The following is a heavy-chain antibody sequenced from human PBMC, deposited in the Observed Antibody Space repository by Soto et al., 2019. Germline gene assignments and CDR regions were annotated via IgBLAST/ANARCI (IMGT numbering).Heavy chain of an antibody. CDR2: IYYSGST. CDR3: ARDGEAVAFGY. J-gene: IGHJ4*02. D-gene: IGHD6-19*01. CDR1: GGSVSSGSYY. Sequence: TSETLSLTCTVSGGSVSSGSYYWSWIRQPPGKGLEWIGYIYYSGSTNYNPSLKSRATISVDTSKNQFSLKLSSVTAADTAVYYCARDGEAVAFGYWGQGTLVTVSS. V-gene: IGHV4-61*01.